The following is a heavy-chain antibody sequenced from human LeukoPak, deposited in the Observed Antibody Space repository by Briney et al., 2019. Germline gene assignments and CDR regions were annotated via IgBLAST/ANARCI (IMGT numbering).Heavy chain of an antibody. CDR3: ASDGYFDY. V-gene: IGHV3-30*02. J-gene: IGHJ4*02. D-gene: IGHD2-21*01. Sequence: PGGSLRLSCAASGFTFSSYGMHWVRQAPGKGLEWVAFIRYDGSNKYYADSVKGRFTISRDNAKNSLYLQMNSLRAEDTAVYYCASDGYFDYWGQGTLVTVSS. CDR1: GFTFSSYG. CDR2: IRYDGSNK.